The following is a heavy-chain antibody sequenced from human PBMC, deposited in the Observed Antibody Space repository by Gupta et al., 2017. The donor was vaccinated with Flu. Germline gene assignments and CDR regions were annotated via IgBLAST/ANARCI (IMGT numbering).Heavy chain of an antibody. D-gene: IGHD5-18*01. CDR1: GYSFTSYW. V-gene: IGHV5-51*01. CDR3: ARPRRRGYSYGYEYYFDY. CDR2: IYPGDSDT. J-gene: IGHJ4*02. Sequence: EVQLVQSGAEVKKPGESLKISCKGSGYSFTSYWIGWVRQMPGKGLEWMGIIYPGDSDTRYSPSFQGQVTISADKSISTAYLQWSSLKASDTAMYYCARPRRRGYSYGYEYYFDYWGQGTLVTVSS.